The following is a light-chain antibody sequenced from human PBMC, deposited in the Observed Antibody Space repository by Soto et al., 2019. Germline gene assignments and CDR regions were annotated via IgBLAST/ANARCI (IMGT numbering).Light chain of an antibody. V-gene: IGKV3-11*01. J-gene: IGKJ1*01. CDR1: QSVSSY. Sequence: EIVLTQSPAILSMSPGERATLSCRASQSVSSYFAWYKQKPGQAPRLLIYDASNRATGVPARFSGSGSGTGFTLTIISLEAEDFAVYYCQQRRYWPVTFGQGTKVEIK. CDR2: DAS. CDR3: QQRRYWPVT.